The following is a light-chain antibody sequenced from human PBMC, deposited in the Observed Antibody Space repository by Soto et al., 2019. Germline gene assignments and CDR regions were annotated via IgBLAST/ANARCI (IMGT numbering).Light chain of an antibody. CDR1: QSVLYDFNNKNY. CDR2: TSS. CDR3: RKQKVFLLA. J-gene: IGKJ2*01. V-gene: IGKV4-1*01. Sequence: DIVMTQSPEFLGVSLGERATINCQSNQSVLYDFNNKNYLAWYQQKPGKVPKLLIYTSSTLQSGVPSRFSGSGSGKDFALTISSLRHEHVATDCCRKQKVFLLAFG.